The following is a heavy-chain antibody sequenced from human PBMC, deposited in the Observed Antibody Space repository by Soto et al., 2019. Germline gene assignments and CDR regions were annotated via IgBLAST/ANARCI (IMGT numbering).Heavy chain of an antibody. J-gene: IGHJ4*02. Sequence: SETLSLTCTVSGGSISSGGYYWSWIRQHPGKGLEWIGYIYHSGSTYYNPSLKSRVTISVDRSKNQFSLKLSSVTAADTAVYYCATSLYSYSPRFAYWGQGTLVTVSS. CDR2: IYHSGST. CDR3: ATSLYSYSPRFAY. V-gene: IGHV4-30-2*02. CDR1: GGSISSGGYY. D-gene: IGHD5-18*01.